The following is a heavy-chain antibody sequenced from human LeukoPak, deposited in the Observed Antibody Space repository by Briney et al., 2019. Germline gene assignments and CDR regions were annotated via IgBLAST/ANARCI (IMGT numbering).Heavy chain of an antibody. CDR2: ISSSSSYI. D-gene: IGHD3-22*01. Sequence: GGSLRLSCAASGFTFSSYEMNWVRQAPGKGLEWVSCISSSSSYIYYADSVKGRFTISRDNSKNTIYLQMNSLRAEDTATYYCAKRSSTSSGYFDFWGRGTLVTVSS. V-gene: IGHV3-21*04. CDR1: GFTFSSYE. J-gene: IGHJ4*02. CDR3: AKRSSTSSGYFDF.